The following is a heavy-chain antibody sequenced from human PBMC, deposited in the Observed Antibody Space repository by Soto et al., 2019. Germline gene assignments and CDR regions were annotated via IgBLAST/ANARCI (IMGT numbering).Heavy chain of an antibody. CDR2: MQPSTGRT. CDR1: GYSFTSLD. CDR3: ARGVSAGVDY. Sequence: KVSCKASGYSFTSLDINWVRQTAGQGLEWMGWMQPSTGRTGYAQKFQGRVTMTRDTSINTAYTEPTTLTSDDTAFYYCARGVSAGVDYWGQGTLVTVSS. V-gene: IGHV1-8*01. D-gene: IGHD1-26*01. J-gene: IGHJ4*02.